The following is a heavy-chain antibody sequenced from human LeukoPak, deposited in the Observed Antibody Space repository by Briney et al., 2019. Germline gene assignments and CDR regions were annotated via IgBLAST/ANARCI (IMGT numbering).Heavy chain of an antibody. V-gene: IGHV5-10-1*01. CDR1: GYSFTSYW. D-gene: IGHD3-10*01. CDR3: APHRGGLEDLTFDP. J-gene: IGHJ5*02. CDR2: IDPSDSYT. Sequence: GESLKISCKGSGYSFTSYWISWVRQMPGKGLEWMGRIDPSDSYTNYSPSFQGHVTIPADKSISTAYLQWSSLKASDTAMYYCAPHRGGLEDLTFDPWGQGTLVTVSS.